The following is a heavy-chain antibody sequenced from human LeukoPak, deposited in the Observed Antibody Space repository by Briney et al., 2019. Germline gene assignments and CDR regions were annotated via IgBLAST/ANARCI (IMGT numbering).Heavy chain of an antibody. J-gene: IGHJ6*03. CDR2: IYYSGST. Sequence: SETLSPTCTVSGGSISSYYWSWIRQPPGKGLEWIGYIYYSGSTNYNPSLKSRVTISVDTSKNQFSLKLSSVTAADTAVYYCARVNSGSYYDYYYYMDVWGKGTTVTVSS. D-gene: IGHD1-26*01. CDR1: GGSISSYY. CDR3: ARVNSGSYYDYYYYMDV. V-gene: IGHV4-59*01.